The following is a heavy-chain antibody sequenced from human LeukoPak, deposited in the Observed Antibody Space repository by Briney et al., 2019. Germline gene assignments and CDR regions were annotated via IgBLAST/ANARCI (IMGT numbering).Heavy chain of an antibody. V-gene: IGHV4-38-2*02. J-gene: IGHJ4*02. Sequence: SETLSLTCTVSGYSVSSASYWTWIRRPPGKGLEWIGSIYYGGSTYYTPSLKSRVTISVDTSKNQFSLKLSSVTAADTAVYYCARGLDSSSSYWGQGTLVTVSS. CDR1: GYSVSSASY. CDR3: ARGLDSSSSY. CDR2: IYYGGST. D-gene: IGHD6-6*01.